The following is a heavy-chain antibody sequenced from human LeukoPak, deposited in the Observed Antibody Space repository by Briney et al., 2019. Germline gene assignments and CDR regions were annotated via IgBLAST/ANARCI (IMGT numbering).Heavy chain of an antibody. J-gene: IGHJ5*02. CDR1: GGSISSGGYS. CDR3: ARGGVGATTYVWFDP. V-gene: IGHV4-30-4*07. D-gene: IGHD1-26*01. CDR2: IYYSGST. Sequence: PSETLSLTCAVSGGSISSGGYSWSWIRQPPGKGLEWIGYIYYSGSTYYNPSLKSRVTISVDTSKNQFSLKLSSVTAADTAVYYCARGGVGATTYVWFDPWGQGTLVTVSS.